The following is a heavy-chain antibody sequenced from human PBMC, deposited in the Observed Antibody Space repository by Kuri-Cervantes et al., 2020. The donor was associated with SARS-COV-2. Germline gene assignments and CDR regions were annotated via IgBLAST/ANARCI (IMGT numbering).Heavy chain of an antibody. D-gene: IGHD3-22*01. V-gene: IGHV3-66*01. Sequence: GGSLRLSCAASGFTVSSNYMSWVRQAPGKGLEWVSVIYSGGSTYYADSVKGRFTISRDNSKNTLYLQMNSLRAEDTAVYYCARMHYYDSKALDYWGQGTLVTVSS. J-gene: IGHJ4*02. CDR1: GFTVSSNY. CDR3: ARMHYYDSKALDY. CDR2: IYSGGST.